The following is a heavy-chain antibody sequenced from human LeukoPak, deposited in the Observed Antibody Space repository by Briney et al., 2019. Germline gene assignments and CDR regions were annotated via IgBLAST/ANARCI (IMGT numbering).Heavy chain of an antibody. D-gene: IGHD1-26*01. CDR1: GGSISSYY. Sequence: NPSETLSLTCTVSGGSISSYYWSWIRQPPGKGLEWIGYIYYSGSTNYNPSLKSRVTISVDTSKNQFSLKLSSVTAADTAVYYCARVRWEPRGWFDPWGQGTLVTVSS. CDR3: ARVRWEPRGWFDP. CDR2: IYYSGST. V-gene: IGHV4-59*01. J-gene: IGHJ5*02.